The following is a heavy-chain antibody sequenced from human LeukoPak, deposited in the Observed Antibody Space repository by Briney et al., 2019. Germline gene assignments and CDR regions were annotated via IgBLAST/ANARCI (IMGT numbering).Heavy chain of an antibody. J-gene: IGHJ4*02. Sequence: PSETLSLTCTVSGGSISSGGYYWTWIRQHPGKGLEGVGYIYYTGYTYYNPFLKSRVAISADTSKNQFSLKLSSVTVADTALYYCATLHDTAYYYVSWGQGALVSVSS. CDR2: IYYTGYT. D-gene: IGHD3-22*01. CDR3: ATLHDTAYYYVS. V-gene: IGHV4-31*03. CDR1: GGSISSGGYY.